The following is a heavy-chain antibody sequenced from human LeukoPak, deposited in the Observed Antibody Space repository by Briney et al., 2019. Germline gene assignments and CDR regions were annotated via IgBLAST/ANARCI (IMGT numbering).Heavy chain of an antibody. CDR3: ARVRGTAIVVVVAEDY. J-gene: IGHJ4*02. D-gene: IGHD2-15*01. Sequence: PGGSLRLSCAASGFTFSSYSMNWVRQAPGKGLEWVSYISSSSTIYYADSVKGRFTISRDNAKNSLYLQMNSLRAEDTAVYYCARVRGTAIVVVVAEDYWGQGTLVTVSS. CDR1: GFTFSSYS. CDR2: ISSSSTI. V-gene: IGHV3-48*04.